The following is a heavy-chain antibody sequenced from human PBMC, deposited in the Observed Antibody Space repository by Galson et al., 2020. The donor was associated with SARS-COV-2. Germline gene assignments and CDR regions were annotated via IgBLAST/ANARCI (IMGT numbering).Heavy chain of an antibody. D-gene: IGHD2-15*01. CDR1: GYSFTSYW. J-gene: IGHJ3*02. Sequence: KVSCKGSGYSFTSYWIGWVRQMPGKGLEWMGIIYPGDSDTRYSPSFQGQVTISADKSISTAYLQWSSLKASDTAMYYCARHCSGGSCQYSSGWYGAFDIWGQGTMVTVSS. V-gene: IGHV5-51*01. CDR2: IYPGDSDT. CDR3: ARHCSGGSCQYSSGWYGAFDI.